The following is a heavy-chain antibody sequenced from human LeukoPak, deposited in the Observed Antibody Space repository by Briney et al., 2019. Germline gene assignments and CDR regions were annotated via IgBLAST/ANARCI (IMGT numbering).Heavy chain of an antibody. CDR2: ISGSGGST. CDR3: AKDRGIAAYNWFDP. J-gene: IGHJ5*02. V-gene: IGHV3-23*01. Sequence: HPGGSLRLSCAASGFTFSSYGMHWVRQAPGKGLEWVSAISGSGGSTYYADSVKGRFTISRDNSKNTLYLQMNSLRAEDTAVYYCAKDRGIAAYNWFDPWGQGTLVTVSS. CDR1: GFTFSSYG. D-gene: IGHD6-25*01.